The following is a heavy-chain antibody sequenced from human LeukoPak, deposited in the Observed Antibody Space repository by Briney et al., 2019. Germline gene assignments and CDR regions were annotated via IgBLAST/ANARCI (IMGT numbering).Heavy chain of an antibody. D-gene: IGHD5-12*01. V-gene: IGHV3-23*01. CDR2: ISGSGGST. J-gene: IGHJ2*01. CDR1: GFTFSSYG. Sequence: GGSLRLPCAASGFTFSSYGMHWVRQAPGKGLEWVSAISGSGGSTYYADSVKGRFTISRDNSKNTLYLQMNSLRAEDTAVYYCAKRGGYDYPGWYFDLWGRGTLVTVSS. CDR3: AKRGGYDYPGWYFDL.